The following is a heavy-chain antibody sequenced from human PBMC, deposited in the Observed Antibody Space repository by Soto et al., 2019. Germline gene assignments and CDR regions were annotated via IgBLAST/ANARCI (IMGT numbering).Heavy chain of an antibody. J-gene: IGHJ4*02. CDR3: ASASSPLPPATY. Sequence: EVQLVESGGGLVQPGGSLRLSCAASGFTVSSNYMSWVRQAPGKGLEWVSVIYSGGSTYYADSVKGRFTISRDNSKHTLSLHMTSMRAEATAVYFCASASSPLPPATYWGQGSLVTVSS. D-gene: IGHD6-6*01. CDR1: GFTVSSNY. CDR2: IYSGGST. V-gene: IGHV3-66*01.